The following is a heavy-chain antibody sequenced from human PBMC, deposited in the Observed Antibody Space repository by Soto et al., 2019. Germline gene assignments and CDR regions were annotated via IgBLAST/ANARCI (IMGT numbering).Heavy chain of an antibody. V-gene: IGHV4-34*01. CDR2: SNHRGST. CDR3: ARGGHRDGYNPGYYYSGMDV. D-gene: IGHD5-12*01. J-gene: IGHJ6*02. CDR1: GGSFSGYY. Sequence: SETLSLTCAVYGGSFSGYYWSWIRQPPGKGLEWIGESNHRGSTNYNPTLKSRVTISVDTSKNQFSLKLSSVTAADTAVYYCARGGHRDGYNPGYYYSGMDVWGQGTTVTVSS.